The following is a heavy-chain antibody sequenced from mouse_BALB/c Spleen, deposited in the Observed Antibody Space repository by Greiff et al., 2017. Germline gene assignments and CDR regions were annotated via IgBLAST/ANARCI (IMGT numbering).Heavy chain of an antibody. V-gene: IGHV5-6*01. CDR3: ASLITTVVFDV. CDR1: GFTFSSYG. CDR2: ISSGGSYT. D-gene: IGHD1-1*01. Sequence: EVQVVESGGDLVKPGGSLKLSCAASGFTFSSYGMSWVRQTPDKRLEWVATISSGGSYTYYPDSVKGRFTISRDNAKNTLYLQMSSLKSEDTAMYYCASLITTVVFDVWGAGTTVTVSS. J-gene: IGHJ1*01.